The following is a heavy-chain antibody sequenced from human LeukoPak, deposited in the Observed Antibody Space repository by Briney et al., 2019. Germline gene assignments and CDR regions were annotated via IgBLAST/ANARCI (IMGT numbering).Heavy chain of an antibody. CDR1: GGSISSISYY. CDR3: ARRFSGSSEPDY. CDR2: IYYTGST. J-gene: IGHJ4*02. D-gene: IGHD1-26*01. V-gene: IGHV4-39*01. Sequence: PSETLSLTCTISGGSISSISYYWGWIRQPPGKGLERIGSIYYTGSTYYNPSLKSRVTVSVDTSKNQFSLNLRSVTAADTAVYYCARRFSGSSEPDYWGQGTLVTVSS.